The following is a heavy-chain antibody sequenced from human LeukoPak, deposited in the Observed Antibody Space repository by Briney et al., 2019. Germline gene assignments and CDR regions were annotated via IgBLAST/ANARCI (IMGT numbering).Heavy chain of an antibody. CDR2: IAYDGSVA. CDR3: ARDMLKGAPDYLDH. J-gene: IGHJ4*02. V-gene: IGHV3-30*04. CDR1: GFTFRSFA. Sequence: PGRSLRLSCAASGFTFRSFAFHWVRQAPDKGLEWAAVIAYDGSVAYVADALKGRFTISRDDSKSTLYLQMNSLRPADTAVYYCARDMLKGAPDYLDHWGQGTLVTVSS. D-gene: IGHD3-10*02.